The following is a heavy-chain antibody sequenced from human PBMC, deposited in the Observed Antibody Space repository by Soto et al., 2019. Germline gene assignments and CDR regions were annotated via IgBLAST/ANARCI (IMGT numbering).Heavy chain of an antibody. J-gene: IGHJ3*02. V-gene: IGHV4-4*02. CDR2: IYHSGST. CDR1: SGSISSSNW. CDR3: ARAGQGYYGSGATHAFDI. D-gene: IGHD3-10*01. Sequence: QVQLQESGPGLVKPSGTLSLTCAVSSGSISSSNWWSWVRQPPGKGLEWIGEIYHSGSTNYNPSLKSRVTISVDKSKNQFSLKLSSVTAADTAVYYCARAGQGYYGSGATHAFDIWGQGTMVTVSS.